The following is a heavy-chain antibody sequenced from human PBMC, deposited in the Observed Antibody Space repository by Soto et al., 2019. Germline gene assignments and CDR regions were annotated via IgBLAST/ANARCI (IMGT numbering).Heavy chain of an antibody. CDR1: GFTFSSYN. CDR2: ISRSGDRT. V-gene: IGHV3-64*02. D-gene: IGHD2-15*01. CDR3: ARARCSSGQCCYFDY. Sequence: EVQLVESGEGLVQPGGSLRLSCAASGFTFSSYNIHWIRQAPGKGLEFVSAISRSGDRTYYADSVKGRFTITRDNSKNTVWLQMGSLRAEDMAVYYCARARCSSGQCCYFDYWGRGALVSVSS. J-gene: IGHJ4*02.